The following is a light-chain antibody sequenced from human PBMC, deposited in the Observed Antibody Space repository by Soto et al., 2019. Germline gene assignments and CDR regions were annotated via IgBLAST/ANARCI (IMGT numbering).Light chain of an antibody. J-gene: IGKJ4*01. V-gene: IGKV3-11*01. CDR2: DAS. CDR3: QQRSNWPPRAT. CDR1: QTVRNNY. Sequence: EIVLTQSPGTLSLSRGEGATLSCRASQTVRNNYLAWYQQKPGQAPRLLIYDASNRATGIPARFSGSGSGTDFTLTISSLEPEDFAVYYCQQRSNWPPRATFGGGTKVDIK.